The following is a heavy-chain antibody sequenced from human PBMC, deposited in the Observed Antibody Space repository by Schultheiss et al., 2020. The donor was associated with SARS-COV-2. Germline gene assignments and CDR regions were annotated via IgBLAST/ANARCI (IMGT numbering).Heavy chain of an antibody. J-gene: IGHJ4*02. CDR3: ARNAARLITRAQFDY. V-gene: IGHV4-61*01. CDR2: IYHSGST. CDR1: GGSVTSASDH. Sequence: SQTLSLTCTVSGGSVTSASDHWSWIRQPPGKGLEWIGYIYHSGSTNYNPSLKSRVTISVDTSKNQFSLKLSSVTAADTAVYYCARNAARLITRAQFDYWGQGTLVTVSS. D-gene: IGHD6-6*01.